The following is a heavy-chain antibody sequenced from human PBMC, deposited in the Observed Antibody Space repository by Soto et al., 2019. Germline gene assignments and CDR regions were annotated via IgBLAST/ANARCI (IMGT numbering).Heavy chain of an antibody. CDR3: TTARGTYGAEYFQQ. CDR2: IKSKTDGGTT. D-gene: IGHD4-17*01. V-gene: IGHV3-15*01. CDR1: GFTFTNAL. J-gene: IGHJ1*01. Sequence: GGSLRLSCAAPGFTFTNALMSWVRQAPGKGLEWVGRIKSKTDGGTTDYAAPVKGRFTISRDDSKNTLYLQMNSLKTEDTAVYYCTTARGTYGAEYFQQWGQGTLVTVSS.